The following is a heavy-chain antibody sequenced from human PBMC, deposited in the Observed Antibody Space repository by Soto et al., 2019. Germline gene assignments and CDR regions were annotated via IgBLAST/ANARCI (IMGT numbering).Heavy chain of an antibody. Sequence: GGSLRLSCTASGFKFSSYGMHWVRQAPGKGLEYVSAISYTGGSTYYADSVKGRFTISRDNSKNTLYLQMNSLRAEDTAVYYCHGYGDWGQGTLVTVDS. D-gene: IGHD5-12*01. CDR1: GFKFSSYG. J-gene: IGHJ4*02. CDR3: HGYGD. V-gene: IGHV3-64*04. CDR2: ISYTGGST.